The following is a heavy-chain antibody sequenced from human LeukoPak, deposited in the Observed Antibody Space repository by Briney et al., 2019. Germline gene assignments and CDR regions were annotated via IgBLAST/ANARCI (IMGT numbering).Heavy chain of an antibody. J-gene: IGHJ4*02. CDR3: ARDVHQQQRGLDS. V-gene: IGHV4-34*01. CDR2: INHTGNT. D-gene: IGHD6-13*01. CDR1: GGSFSGYY. Sequence: SETLSLTRAVYGGSFSGYYWNWIRQPPGKGLEWIGEINHTGNTNYDSSLKSRVTMSVDTSKNQFSLKLSSVTAADTAVYYCARDVHQQQRGLDSWGQGTLVTVSS.